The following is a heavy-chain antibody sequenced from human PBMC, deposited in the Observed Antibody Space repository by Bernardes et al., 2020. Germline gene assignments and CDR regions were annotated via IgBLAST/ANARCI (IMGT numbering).Heavy chain of an antibody. V-gene: IGHV1-3*01. J-gene: IGHJ4*02. D-gene: IGHD1-26*01. CDR3: ATETGGRFPN. Sequence: ASVKVSCKASGDTFASLIIHWLRQAPGQRPEWMAWINVGNGNRQTSQKLRDRLTVSMDTSASTVYMDLTGLTTDDTAVYFCATETGGRFPNWGQGTLVTVSS. CDR2: INVGNGNR. CDR1: GDTFASLI.